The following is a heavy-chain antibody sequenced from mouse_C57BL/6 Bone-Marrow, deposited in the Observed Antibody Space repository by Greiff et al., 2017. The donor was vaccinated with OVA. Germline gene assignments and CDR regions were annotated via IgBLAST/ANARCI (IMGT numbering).Heavy chain of an antibody. J-gene: IGHJ4*01. CDR2: SRNKANDYTT. CDR1: GFTFSDFY. Sequence: EVQRVESGGGLVQSGRSLRLSCATSGFTFSDFYMEWVRQAPGKGLEWIAASRNKANDYTTEYSASVKGRFIVSRDTSQSILYLQMNALRAEDTAIYYCARDLGAMDYWGQGTSVTVSS. V-gene: IGHV7-1*01. D-gene: IGHD3-3*01. CDR3: ARDLGAMDY.